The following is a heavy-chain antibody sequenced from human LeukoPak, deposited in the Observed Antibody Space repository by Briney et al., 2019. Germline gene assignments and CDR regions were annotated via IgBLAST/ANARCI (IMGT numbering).Heavy chain of an antibody. CDR1: GFTFSSYW. D-gene: IGHD5-18*01. V-gene: IGHV3-7*01. J-gene: IGHJ6*03. CDR3: ARVHEAYIHGTNNYYYMDV. CDR2: IKQDGSEK. Sequence: PGGSLRLSCAASGFTFSSYWMSWVRQAPGKGLEWVANIKQDGSEKYYVDSVKGRFTISRDYAKKSLFLQMNSLRAEDTAVYCCARVHEAYIHGTNNYYYMDVWGKGTTVTVSS.